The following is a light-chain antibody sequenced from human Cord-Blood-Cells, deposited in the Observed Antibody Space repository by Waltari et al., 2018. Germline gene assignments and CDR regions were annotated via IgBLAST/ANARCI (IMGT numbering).Light chain of an antibody. V-gene: IGLV3-19*01. Sequence: SSELTQDPAVSVALGQTVRITCQGDSHRSYYASWYQQKPGQAPVLVIYGKNNRPSGIPDRFSGSSSGNTASLTITGAQAEDEADYYCNSRDSSGNPLFGGGTKLTVL. J-gene: IGLJ3*02. CDR2: GKN. CDR1: SHRSYY. CDR3: NSRDSSGNPL.